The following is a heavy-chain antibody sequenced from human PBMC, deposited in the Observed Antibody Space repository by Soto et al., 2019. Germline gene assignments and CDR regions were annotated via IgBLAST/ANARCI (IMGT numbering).Heavy chain of an antibody. Sequence: GSLRLSCAASGFTFSSYAMSWVRQAPGKGLEWVSAISGSGGSTYYADSVKGRSTISRDNSKNTLYLQMNSLRAEDTAVYYCAKDPYDFWSGYGYWGQGTLVTVSS. V-gene: IGHV3-23*01. CDR1: GFTFSSYA. J-gene: IGHJ4*02. CDR2: ISGSGGST. CDR3: AKDPYDFWSGYGY. D-gene: IGHD3-3*01.